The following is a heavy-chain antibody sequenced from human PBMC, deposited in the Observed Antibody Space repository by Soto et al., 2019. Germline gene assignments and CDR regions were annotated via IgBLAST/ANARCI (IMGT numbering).Heavy chain of an antibody. V-gene: IGHV1-69*13. Sequence: ASVKVSCKASGDTFSSYAISWVRQAPGQGLEWMGGIIPIFGTANYAQKFQGRVTITADESTSTAYMELSSLRSEDTAVYYCARDAPRIAAAGTPPLDYYYYGMDVWGQGTTVTVSS. D-gene: IGHD6-13*01. J-gene: IGHJ6*02. CDR1: GDTFSSYA. CDR3: ARDAPRIAAAGTPPLDYYYYGMDV. CDR2: IIPIFGTA.